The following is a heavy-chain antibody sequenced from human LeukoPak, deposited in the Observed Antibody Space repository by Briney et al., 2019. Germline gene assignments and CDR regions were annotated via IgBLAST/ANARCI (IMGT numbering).Heavy chain of an antibody. CDR1: GFTVSSNY. D-gene: IGHD1-26*01. CDR3: ARDRFGSGSY. CDR2: ISTDGSIT. Sequence: GGSLRLSCAASGFTVSSNYMSWVRQAPGKGLVWVSRISTDGSITNYADSVKGRFTISRDNAKNTLFLQMNSLRAEDAAVYYCARDRFGSGSYWGQGTLVTVSS. J-gene: IGHJ4*02. V-gene: IGHV3-74*01.